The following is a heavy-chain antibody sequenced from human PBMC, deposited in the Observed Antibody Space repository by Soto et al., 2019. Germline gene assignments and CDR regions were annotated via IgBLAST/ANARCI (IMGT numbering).Heavy chain of an antibody. D-gene: IGHD3-22*01. CDR1: GFTFSSYS. J-gene: IGHJ4*02. CDR3: ARAMYYYDSSGYYPPG. V-gene: IGHV3-21*01. CDR2: ISSSSSYI. Sequence: EVQLVESGGGLVKPGGSLRLSCAASGFTFSSYSMNWVHQAPGKGLEWVSSISSSSSYIYYADSVKGRFTISRDNAKNSLYLQMNSLRAEDTAVYYCARAMYYYDSSGYYPPGWGQGTLVTVSS.